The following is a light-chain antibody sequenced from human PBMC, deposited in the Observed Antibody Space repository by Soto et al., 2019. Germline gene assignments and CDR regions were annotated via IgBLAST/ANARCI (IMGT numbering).Light chain of an antibody. CDR3: QTWDSGPWV. CDR1: SGHTKYA. CDR2: LNSDGSL. Sequence: QSVLTQSPSVSASLGASVKLSCTLSSGHTKYAIAWHQQQPKRGPRFLMKLNSDGSLSKGDGIPDRFSGSSSGAERHLTISRLQSEDEADYYCQTWDSGPWVFGGGTKLTVL. V-gene: IGLV4-69*01. J-gene: IGLJ3*02.